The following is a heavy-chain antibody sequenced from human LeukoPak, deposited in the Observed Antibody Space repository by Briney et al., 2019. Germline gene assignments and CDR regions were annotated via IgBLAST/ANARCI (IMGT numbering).Heavy chain of an antibody. CDR3: ARGRPDYGMDV. J-gene: IGHJ6*02. V-gene: IGHV3-13*04. CDR2: IGTAGDT. Sequence: GGSLRLSCAASGFTFSSYDMHWVRQATGKGLEWVSAIGTAGDTYYPGSVKGRFTISRENAKNSLYLQMNSLRAGDTAVYYCARGRPDYGMDVWGQGTTVTVSS. CDR1: GFTFSSYD.